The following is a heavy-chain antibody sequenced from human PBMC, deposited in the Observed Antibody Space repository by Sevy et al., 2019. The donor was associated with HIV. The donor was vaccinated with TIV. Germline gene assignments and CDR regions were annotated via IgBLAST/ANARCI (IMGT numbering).Heavy chain of an antibody. CDR3: ARDRQGITVAGTAIDY. J-gene: IGHJ4*02. D-gene: IGHD6-19*01. V-gene: IGHV3-48*03. CDR2: ITLSGSTI. Sequence: GESLKISCTASGFTFSSYEMNWVRQAPGKGLEWVSYITLSGSTIYYADSVKGRFTISRDNAKNSLYLQMNSLRAEDTAVYCCARDRQGITVAGTAIDYWGQGTLVTVSS. CDR1: GFTFSSYE.